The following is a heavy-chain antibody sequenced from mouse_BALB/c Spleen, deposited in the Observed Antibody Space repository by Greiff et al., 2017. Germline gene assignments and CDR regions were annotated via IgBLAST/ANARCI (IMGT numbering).Heavy chain of an antibody. CDR2: ISSGSSTI. Sequence: EVQRVESGGGLVQPGGSRKLSCAASGFTFSSFGMHWVRQAPEKGLEWVAYISSGSSTIYYADTVKGRFTISRDNPKNTLFLQMTSLRSEDTAMYYCARSDYYGSSLAWFAYWGQGTLVTVSA. CDR3: ARSDYYGSSLAWFAY. D-gene: IGHD1-1*01. J-gene: IGHJ3*01. V-gene: IGHV5-17*02. CDR1: GFTFSSFG.